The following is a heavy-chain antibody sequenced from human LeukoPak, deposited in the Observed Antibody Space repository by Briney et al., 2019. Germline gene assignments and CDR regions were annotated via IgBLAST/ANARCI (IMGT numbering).Heavy chain of an antibody. CDR3: AKADGGYCSGGSCYGQSVNY. Sequence: GGSLRLSCAASGFIFSNDAMHWVRQAPGKGLEWVAVISYDGSNKYYADSVKGRFTISRDNSKNTLYLQMNSLRAEDTAVYYCAKADGGYCSGGSCYGQSVNYWGQGTLVTVSS. CDR2: ISYDGSNK. D-gene: IGHD2-15*01. J-gene: IGHJ4*02. CDR1: GFIFSNDA. V-gene: IGHV3-30*18.